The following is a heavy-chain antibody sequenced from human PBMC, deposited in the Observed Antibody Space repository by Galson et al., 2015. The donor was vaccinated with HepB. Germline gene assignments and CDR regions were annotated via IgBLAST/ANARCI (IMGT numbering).Heavy chain of an antibody. J-gene: IGHJ3*02. Sequence: QSGAEVKKPGASVKVSCKASGYTFTSYAMHWVRQAPGQRLEWMGWINAGNGNTKYSQKFQGRVTITRDTSASTAYMELSSLRSEDTAVYYCAREWVMPMAARPYGAFDIWGQGTMVTVSS. CDR1: GYTFTSYA. V-gene: IGHV1-3*01. D-gene: IGHD3-10*01. CDR2: INAGNGNT. CDR3: AREWVMPMAARPYGAFDI.